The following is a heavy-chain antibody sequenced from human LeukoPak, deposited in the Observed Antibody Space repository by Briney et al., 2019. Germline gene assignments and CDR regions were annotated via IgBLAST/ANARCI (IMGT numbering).Heavy chain of an antibody. CDR3: ASYYYDSSGYYGDAFDI. V-gene: IGHV4-61*02. D-gene: IGHD3-22*01. CDR2: IYTSGST. CDR1: GGSISSGSYY. Sequence: SETLSLTCTVSGGSISSGSYYWSWIRQPAGKGLEWIGRIYTSGSTNYKPSLKSRVTISVDTSKNQFSLKLSSVTAADTAVYYCASYYYDSSGYYGDAFDIWGQGTMVTVSS. J-gene: IGHJ3*02.